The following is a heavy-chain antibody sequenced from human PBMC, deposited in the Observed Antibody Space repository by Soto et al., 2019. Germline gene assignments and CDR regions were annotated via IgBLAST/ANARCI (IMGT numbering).Heavy chain of an antibody. D-gene: IGHD6-6*01. J-gene: IGHJ6*02. CDR2: ISYDGSNK. Sequence: GGSLRLSCAASGFTFSSYGMHWVRQAPGKGLEWVAVISYDGSNKYYADSVKGRFTISRDNSKNTLYLQMNSLGAEDTAVYYCAKDLSGSVAAFYGMDVWGQGTTVTVSS. V-gene: IGHV3-30*18. CDR1: GFTFSSYG. CDR3: AKDLSGSVAAFYGMDV.